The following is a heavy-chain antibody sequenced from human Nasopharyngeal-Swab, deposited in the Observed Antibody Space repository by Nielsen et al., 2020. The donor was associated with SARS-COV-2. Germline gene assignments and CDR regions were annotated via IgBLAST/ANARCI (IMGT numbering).Heavy chain of an antibody. D-gene: IGHD3-22*01. J-gene: IGHJ4*02. CDR3: ASAHRAYGDSGYYPLDY. CDR2: INPHSRGT. V-gene: IGHV1-2*02. Sequence: GESLKISCKASGYTLTGYYMHWVRQAPGQGLEWMGWINPHSRGTKYAQKFQGRVTMTSDTSINTAYMELRRLRSDDTAVYYCASAHRAYGDSGYYPLDYWGKGTLVTVSS. CDR1: GYTLTGYY.